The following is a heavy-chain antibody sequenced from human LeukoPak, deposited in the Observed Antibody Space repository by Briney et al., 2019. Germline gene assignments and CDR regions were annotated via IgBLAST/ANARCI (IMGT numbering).Heavy chain of an antibody. CDR2: IYYSGST. V-gene: IGHV4-39*07. J-gene: IGHJ4*02. CDR3: ARDCTLYYGSGYYFDY. Sequence: PSETLSLTCTVSGGSISSSSYYWGWIRQPPGKGLEWIGSIYYSGSTYYNPSLKSRVTISVDTSKNQFSLKVSSVTAADTAVYYCARDCTLYYGSGYYFDYWGQGTLVTVSS. CDR1: GGSISSSSYY. D-gene: IGHD3-10*01.